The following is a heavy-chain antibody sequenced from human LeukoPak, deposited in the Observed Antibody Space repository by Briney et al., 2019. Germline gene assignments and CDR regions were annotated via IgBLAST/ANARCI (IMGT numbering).Heavy chain of an antibody. J-gene: IGHJ4*02. CDR3: ARRVIVATIDY. CDR1: GGSIRSSNYY. Sequence: SGTLSLTCTVSGGSIRSSNYYWAWIRQPPGKGLEWIGSIYYSGTTSYNPSLKSGTTFYNPSLKSRVTISADTSKNQFSLTLSSVTAADTAVYYCARRVIVATIDYWGQGTLVTVSS. CDR2: IYYSGTTSYNPSLKSGTT. D-gene: IGHD2-15*01. V-gene: IGHV4-39*01.